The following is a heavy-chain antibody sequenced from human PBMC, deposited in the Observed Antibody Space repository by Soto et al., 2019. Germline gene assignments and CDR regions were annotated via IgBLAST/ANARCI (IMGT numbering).Heavy chain of an antibody. V-gene: IGHV3-33*06. D-gene: IGHD3-10*01. J-gene: IGHJ4*02. CDR1: GFTFSSYG. CDR2: IWYDGSNK. CDR3: AKDLSRVTMLRGVMGY. Sequence: GGSLRLSCAASGFTFSSYGMHWVRQAPGKGLEWVAVIWYDGSNKYYADSVKGRFTISRDNSKNTLYMQMNSLRAEDTAVYHCAKDLSRVTMLRGVMGYWGQGTLVTVSS.